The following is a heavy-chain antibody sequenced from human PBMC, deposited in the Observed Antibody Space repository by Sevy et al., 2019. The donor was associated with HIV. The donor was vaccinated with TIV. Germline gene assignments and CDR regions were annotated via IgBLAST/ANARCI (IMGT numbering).Heavy chain of an antibody. CDR1: GGSISSGDYY. CDR2: IYYSGCT. D-gene: IGHD5-12*01. J-gene: IGHJ4*02. Sequence: SETLSLTCSVSGGSISSGDYYWSWIRQSPGKGLEWIGYIYYSGCTYYNPSLKSRLTVSVDTSKKQFSLKLSSVTAADTAMYYCARIRRLGGYYFDFWGQGTLVTVSS. CDR3: ARIRRLGGYYFDF. V-gene: IGHV4-30-4*01.